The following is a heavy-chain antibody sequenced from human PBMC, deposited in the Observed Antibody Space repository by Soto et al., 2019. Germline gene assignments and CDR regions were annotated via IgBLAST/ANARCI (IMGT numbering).Heavy chain of an antibody. CDR3: ARRDDSSGYYLPFDY. D-gene: IGHD3-22*01. V-gene: IGHV3-21*01. CDR1: GFTFSSYS. Sequence: EVQLVESGGGLVKPGGSLRLSCAASGFTFSSYSMNWVRQAPGKGLEWVSSISSSSSYIYYADSVKGRFTISRDNAKNSLYLQMNSLRAEDTAVYYFARRDDSSGYYLPFDYWGQGTLVTVSS. CDR2: ISSSSSYI. J-gene: IGHJ4*02.